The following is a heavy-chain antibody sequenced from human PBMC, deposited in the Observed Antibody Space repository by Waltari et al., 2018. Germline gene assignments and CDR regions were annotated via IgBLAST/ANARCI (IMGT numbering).Heavy chain of an antibody. J-gene: IGHJ6*02. CDR1: GFTFSSYN. V-gene: IGHV3-21*01. Sequence: EAQLVESGGGLVKPGDSMRLSCAASGFTFSSYNVNWVRQAPGKGLEWVSSISGSSIFIHYADSLKGRFTISRDNAKNSLYLQMNNLRAEDTAVYYCARDNVLRGYGMDVWGQGTTVTVSS. CDR2: ISGSSIFI. D-gene: IGHD3-10*01. CDR3: ARDNVLRGYGMDV.